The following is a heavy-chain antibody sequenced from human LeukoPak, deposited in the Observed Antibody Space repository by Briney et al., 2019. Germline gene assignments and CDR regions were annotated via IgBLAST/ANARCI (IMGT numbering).Heavy chain of an antibody. CDR1: GFSFSNHG. J-gene: IGHJ5*02. CDR2: IWDDGNNK. D-gene: IGHD3-10*01. V-gene: IGHV3-33*01. Sequence: PGGSLRLSCAASGFSFSNHGMHWVRQAPGKRLEWVAVIWDDGNNKRYANSVNGRFTISRDNSENTLYLQMNGLTAEDTAMYYCARDSYQDYYGRFDPWGQGILVIVSS. CDR3: ARDSYQDYYGRFDP.